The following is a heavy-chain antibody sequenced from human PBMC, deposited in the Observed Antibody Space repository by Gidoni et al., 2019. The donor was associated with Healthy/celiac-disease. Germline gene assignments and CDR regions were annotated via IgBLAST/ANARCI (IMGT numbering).Heavy chain of an antibody. CDR1: GYTFTSYY. J-gene: IGHJ6*02. CDR2: INPSGGST. D-gene: IGHD3-10*01. V-gene: IGHV1-46*01. Sequence: QVQLVQSGAEVKKPGASVKVSCKASGYTFTSYYMHWVRQAPGQGLEWMGIINPSGGSTSYAQKFQGRVTMTRDTSTSTVYMELSSLRSEDTAVYYCARAGSPTMVRVPQKYYGMDVWGQGTTVTVSS. CDR3: ARAGSPTMVRVPQKYYGMDV.